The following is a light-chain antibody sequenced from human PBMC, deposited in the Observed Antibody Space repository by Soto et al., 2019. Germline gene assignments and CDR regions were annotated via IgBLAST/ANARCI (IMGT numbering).Light chain of an antibody. V-gene: IGLV2-23*01. CDR3: CSYAGSSTVV. CDR2: EGS. J-gene: IGLJ2*01. Sequence: QSALTQPASVSGSPGQSNTISCTGTSSDVGSYNLVSWYQQHPGKAPKLMIYEGSKRPSGVSNRFSGSKSGNTASLTISGLHAEDEADYYCCSYAGSSTVVFGGGTKLTVL. CDR1: SSDVGSYNL.